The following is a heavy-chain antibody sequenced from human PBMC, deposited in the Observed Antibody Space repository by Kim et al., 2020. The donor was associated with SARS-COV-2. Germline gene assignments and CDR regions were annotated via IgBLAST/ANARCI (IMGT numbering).Heavy chain of an antibody. Sequence: YAQKLQGRVTMTTDTSTGTAYMELRSLRSDDTAVYYCARDRRDKWEPLDYWGQGTLVTVSS. V-gene: IGHV1-18*01. J-gene: IGHJ4*02. D-gene: IGHD1-26*01. CDR3: ARDRRDKWEPLDY.